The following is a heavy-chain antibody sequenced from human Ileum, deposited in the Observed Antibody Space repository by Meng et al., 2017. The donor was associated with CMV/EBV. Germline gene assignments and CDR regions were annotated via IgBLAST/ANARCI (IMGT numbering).Heavy chain of an antibody. CDR2: IYHSGST. D-gene: IGHD2-2*03. CDR3: ARLLVDIVVVPAATFFDY. V-gene: IGHV4-4*02. CDR1: SSSSSNW. J-gene: IGHJ4*02. Sequence: SSSSSNWWSWVRQPPGKGLEWIGEIYHSGSTNYNPSLKSRVTISVDKSKNQFSLKLSSVTAADTAVYYCARLLVDIVVVPAATFFDYWGQGTLVTVSS.